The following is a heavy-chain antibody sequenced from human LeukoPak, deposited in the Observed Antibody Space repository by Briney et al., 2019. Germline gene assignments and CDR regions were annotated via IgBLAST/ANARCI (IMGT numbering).Heavy chain of an antibody. CDR1: GGSFSGYY. V-gene: IGHV4-34*01. CDR3: ARWDYDFWSGYYEY. Sequence: PSETLSLTCAVYGGSFSGYYWSWIRQPPGKGLEWIGEISHSGSTNYNPSLKSRVTISVDTSKNQFSLKLSSVTAADTAVYYCARWDYDFWSGYYEYWGQGTLVTVSS. D-gene: IGHD3-3*01. J-gene: IGHJ4*02. CDR2: ISHSGST.